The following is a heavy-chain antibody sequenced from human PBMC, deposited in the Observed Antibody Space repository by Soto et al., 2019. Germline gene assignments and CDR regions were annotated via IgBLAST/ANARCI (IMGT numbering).Heavy chain of an antibody. CDR2: PIPIFGTA. J-gene: IGHJ2*01. CDR1: GGTFSSYA. Sequence: QVQLVQSGAEVKKPGSSVKVSCKASGGTFSSYAISWVRQAPGQGLEWMGGPIPIFGTAHYAQNFQGRVTITAHESTNPAYMELSSLTSEDSAVYYCDGRGGRDGNFDLWGRGTLVTVSS. V-gene: IGHV1-69*01. CDR3: DGRGGRDGNFDL.